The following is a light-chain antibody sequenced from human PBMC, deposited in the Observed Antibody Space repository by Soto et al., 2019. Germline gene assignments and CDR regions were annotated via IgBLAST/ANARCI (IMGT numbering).Light chain of an antibody. CDR1: SSDVGDYNY. Sequence: QSALTQPASVSVSPGQSITISCTGTSSDVGDYNYVSWYQQHPGKAPKLMIYEVSNRPSGVSNRFSGSKSGNTASLTISGLQAEDEADYYCSSYTSSYVFGTGTKLTVL. J-gene: IGLJ1*01. CDR2: EVS. V-gene: IGLV2-14*01. CDR3: SSYTSSYV.